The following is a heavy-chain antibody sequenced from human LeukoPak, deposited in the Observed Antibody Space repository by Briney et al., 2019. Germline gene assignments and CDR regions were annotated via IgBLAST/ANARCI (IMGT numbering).Heavy chain of an antibody. CDR3: ARVGTPYRYYYDSSGYYERAFDI. V-gene: IGHV3-30-3*01. CDR1: GFTFSSYA. Sequence: GGSLRLSCAASGFTFSSYAMHWVRQAPGKGLEWVAVISYDGSNKYYADSVKGRFTISRDNSKNTLYLQMNSLRAEDTAVYYCARVGTPYRYYYDSSGYYERAFDIWGQGTMVTVSS. J-gene: IGHJ3*02. CDR2: ISYDGSNK. D-gene: IGHD3-22*01.